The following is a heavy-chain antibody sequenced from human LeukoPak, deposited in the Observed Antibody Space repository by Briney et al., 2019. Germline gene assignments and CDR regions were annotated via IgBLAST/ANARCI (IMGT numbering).Heavy chain of an antibody. V-gene: IGHV3-21*01. CDR2: ITSSGTYI. CDR1: GFTFSNYN. CDR3: ARDPYSGSYGCYYYYYMDV. D-gene: IGHD1-26*01. J-gene: IGHJ6*03. Sequence: PGGSLRLSCAASGFTFSNYNMNWVRQAPGKVLEWVSSITSSGTYIFYADSVKGRFTISRDNAKNSLYLQMNSLGPEDTAVYFCARDPYSGSYGCYYYYYMDVWGKGTTVTVSS.